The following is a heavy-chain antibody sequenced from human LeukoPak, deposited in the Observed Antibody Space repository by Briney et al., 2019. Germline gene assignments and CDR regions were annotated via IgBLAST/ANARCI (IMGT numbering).Heavy chain of an antibody. Sequence: SETLSLTCAVYGGSFSGYYWSWIRQPPGNGLEWIGEVNHSGSTNYNPSLKSRVTISVDTSKNQFSLKLSSVTAADTAVYYCARGNDYREAFDIWGQGTMVTVSS. CDR1: GGSFSGYY. CDR2: VNHSGST. J-gene: IGHJ3*02. CDR3: ARGNDYREAFDI. D-gene: IGHD1-1*01. V-gene: IGHV4-34*01.